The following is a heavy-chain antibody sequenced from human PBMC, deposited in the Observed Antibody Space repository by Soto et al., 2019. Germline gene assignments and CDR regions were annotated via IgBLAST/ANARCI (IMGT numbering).Heavy chain of an antibody. CDR1: GGSISSVGYY. Sequence: QVQLQESGPGLVKPSQTLSLTCTVSGGSISSVGYYWSWIRQHPGKGLEWIVYIYYSGSTYYNPSLKSRVTISVDTSKNQFSLKLSSVTAADTAVYYCARVCGGDCHYGMDVWGQGTTVTVSS. V-gene: IGHV4-31*03. J-gene: IGHJ6*02. D-gene: IGHD2-21*02. CDR2: IYYSGST. CDR3: ARVCGGDCHYGMDV.